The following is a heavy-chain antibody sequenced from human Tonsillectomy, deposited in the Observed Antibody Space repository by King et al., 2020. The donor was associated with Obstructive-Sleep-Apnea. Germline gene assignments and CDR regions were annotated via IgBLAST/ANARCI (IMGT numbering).Heavy chain of an antibody. Sequence: QLQESGPGLVKPSETLSLTCTVSGGSISSNYWSWIRQPPGKGLEWIGYIHYSGSTNYNPSLKSRVTISADTSKNQFSLKLSSVTAADTAVYHCARDLGYCSGGRCYNWFDPWGHGTLVTVSS. J-gene: IGHJ5*02. CDR3: ARDLGYCSGGRCYNWFDP. CDR1: GGSISSNY. V-gene: IGHV4-59*01. CDR2: IHYSGST. D-gene: IGHD2-15*01.